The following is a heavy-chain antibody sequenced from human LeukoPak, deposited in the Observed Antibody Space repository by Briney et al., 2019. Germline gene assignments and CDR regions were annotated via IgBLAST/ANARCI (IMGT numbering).Heavy chain of an antibody. D-gene: IGHD4-23*01. CDR1: GGSMSSRGYY. J-gene: IGHJ4*02. CDR2: ISYSGST. CDR3: ARDQNSGFGH. Sequence: SETLSLTCTVSGGSMSSRGYYWSWIRQHPGTSLEWIGYISYSGSTYYNPSPKSRVTISGDTSKNQFSLRLTSVSAADTAVYYCARDQNSGFGHWGQGTLVTVSS. V-gene: IGHV4-31*03.